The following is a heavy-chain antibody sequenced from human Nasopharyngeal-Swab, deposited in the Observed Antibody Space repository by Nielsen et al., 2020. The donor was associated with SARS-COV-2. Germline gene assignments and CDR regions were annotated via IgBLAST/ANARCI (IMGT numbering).Heavy chain of an antibody. CDR1: GYTFTSYY. CDR2: ISAYNGNT. D-gene: IGHD3-22*01. Sequence: ASVKVSCKASGYTFTSYYMHWVRQAPGQGLEWMGWISAYNGNTNYAQKLQGRVTMTTDTSTSTAYMELRSLRSDDTAVYYCARPYYYDSSGYPPLKYWGQGTLVTVSS. CDR3: ARPYYYDSSGYPPLKY. J-gene: IGHJ4*02. V-gene: IGHV1-18*04.